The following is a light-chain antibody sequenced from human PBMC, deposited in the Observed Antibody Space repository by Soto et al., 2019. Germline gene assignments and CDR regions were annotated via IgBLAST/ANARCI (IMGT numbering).Light chain of an antibody. J-gene: IGKJ4*01. CDR1: QSISSW. CDR3: QQYNGYST. Sequence: DIPMTQSPSTLSASVGDRVTITCRASQSISSWLAWYQQKPGKAPKLLIYKASSLESGVPSRFSGSGSGTDFTLTISSLQPDDFATYYCQQYNGYSTFGGGTKVEIK. CDR2: KAS. V-gene: IGKV1-5*03.